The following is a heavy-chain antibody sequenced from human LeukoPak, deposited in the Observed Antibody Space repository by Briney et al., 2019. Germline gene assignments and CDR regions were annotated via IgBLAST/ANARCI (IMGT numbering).Heavy chain of an antibody. CDR1: GFTFSSYS. D-gene: IGHD1-1*01. CDR2: IKQDGSEK. CDR3: ARSNWNDAPLDY. J-gene: IGHJ4*02. Sequence: GGSLRLSCAASGFTFSSYSMSWVRQAPGKGLEWVANIKQDGSEKYYVASVKGRFTISRDNANNSLYLQMNSLRAEDTAVYYCARSNWNDAPLDYWGQGTLVTVSS. V-gene: IGHV3-7*01.